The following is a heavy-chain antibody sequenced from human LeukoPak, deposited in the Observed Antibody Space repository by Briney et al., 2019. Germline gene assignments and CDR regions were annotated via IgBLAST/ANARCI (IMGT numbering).Heavy chain of an antibody. V-gene: IGHV3-30-3*01. CDR2: ISYDGSNK. CDR1: GFTFSSYA. D-gene: IGHD3-10*01. Sequence: GGSLRLPCAASGFTFSSYAMHWVRQAPGKGLEWVAVISYDGSNKYYADSVKGRFTISRDNSKNTLYLQMSSLRAEDTAVYYCARDSSLWFGELLSVPVDYWGQGTLVTVSS. CDR3: ARDSSLWFGELLSVPVDY. J-gene: IGHJ4*02.